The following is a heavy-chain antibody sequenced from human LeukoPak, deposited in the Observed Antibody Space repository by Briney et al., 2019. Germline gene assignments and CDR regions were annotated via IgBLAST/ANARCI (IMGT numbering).Heavy chain of an antibody. CDR3: ARHTTIFGVAIIDI. V-gene: IGHV1-18*01. CDR2: ISAYNGNT. D-gene: IGHD3-3*01. CDR1: GYTFTSYG. Sequence: ASVKVSCKASGYTFTSYGISWVRQAPGRGLEWMGWISAYNGNTNYAQKLQGRVTMTTDTSTSTAYMELRSLRSDDTAVYYCARHTTIFGVAIIDIWGQGTMVTVSS. J-gene: IGHJ3*02.